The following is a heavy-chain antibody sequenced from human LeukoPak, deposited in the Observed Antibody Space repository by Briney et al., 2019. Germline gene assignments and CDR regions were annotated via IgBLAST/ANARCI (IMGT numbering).Heavy chain of an antibody. J-gene: IGHJ4*02. D-gene: IGHD4-17*01. CDR2: IKQEGSKK. Sequence: PGGSLGLSCAASGFTFSSYWMSWVRQAPGKGLEWVANIKQEGSKKYYVDSVKGGFTISRDNAKNSLYVQMNSLRAEDTGVYYCASDPLSGEYEDYWGQGTLVTVSS. CDR3: ASDPLSGEYEDY. CDR1: GFTFSSYW. V-gene: IGHV3-7*01.